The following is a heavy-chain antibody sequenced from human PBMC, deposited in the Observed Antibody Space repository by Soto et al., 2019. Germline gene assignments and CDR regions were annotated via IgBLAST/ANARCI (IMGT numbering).Heavy chain of an antibody. CDR2: IWYDGTKS. V-gene: IGHV3-33*01. J-gene: IGHJ4*02. D-gene: IGHD3-22*01. Sequence: GGSLILSCAASGFTFTTYGFHWVRQAPGKGLEWPAVIWYDGTKSYYADSVKGRVTISRDNSKTTVYLDMTSLRAEDTAMYHCARDDDTSGHYFFNYWGQGALVTVSS. CDR1: GFTFTTYG. CDR3: ARDDDTSGHYFFNY.